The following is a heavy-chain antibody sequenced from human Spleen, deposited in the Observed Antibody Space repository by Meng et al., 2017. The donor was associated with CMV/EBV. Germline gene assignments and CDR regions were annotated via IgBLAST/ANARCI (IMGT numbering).Heavy chain of an antibody. CDR2: INHSGST. V-gene: IGHV4-34*01. D-gene: IGHD1-26*01. CDR1: GGPLSGYY. J-gene: IGHJ6*02. CDR3: ARESGSCYVGCYYGMDV. Sequence: SETLSLTCAVYGGPLSGYYWSWIRQPPGKGLEWIGEINHSGSTNYNPSLKSRVTISVDTSKNQFSLKLSSVTAADTAVYYCARESGSCYVGCYYGMDVWGQGTTVTVSS.